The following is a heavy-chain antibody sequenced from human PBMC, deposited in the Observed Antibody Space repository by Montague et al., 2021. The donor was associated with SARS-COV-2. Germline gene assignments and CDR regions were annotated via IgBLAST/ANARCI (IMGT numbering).Heavy chain of an antibody. CDR1: GDSVSSNSAA. J-gene: IGHJ6*03. Sequence: CAISGDSVSSNSAAWNWIRQSPSRGLEWLGRTYYRSRWFNDYAVSIRSRITINPGTSKNQFSLQLNSVTPEGTAVYYCARATEWRGYYYYYYMDVWGKGTTVTVSS. CDR2: TYYRSRWFN. V-gene: IGHV6-1*01. CDR3: ARATEWRGYYYYYYMDV. D-gene: IGHD1-14*01.